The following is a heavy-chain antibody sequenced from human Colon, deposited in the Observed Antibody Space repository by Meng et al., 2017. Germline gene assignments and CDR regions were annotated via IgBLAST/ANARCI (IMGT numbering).Heavy chain of an antibody. CDR2: IYHSGST. CDR3: AGWLVGY. J-gene: IGHJ4*02. Sequence: QVRLQESGSGLVTPSGTLSLTCTVSGDSISNTKWRSWFRQPPGMGLEWIGEIYHSGSTNYNPSLKSRVTISVDKSKNQFSLKLSSVTAADTAVYYCAGWLVGYWGQGTLVTVSS. V-gene: IGHV4-4*02. D-gene: IGHD6-19*01. CDR1: GDSISNTKW.